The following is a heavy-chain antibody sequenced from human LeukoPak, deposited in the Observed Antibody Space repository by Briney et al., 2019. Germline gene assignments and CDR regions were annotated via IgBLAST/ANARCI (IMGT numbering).Heavy chain of an antibody. CDR2: INSDGSST. Sequence: GGSLRLSCAASGFTVSSKYMTWVRQAPGKGLEWVSRINSDGSSTSYADSVKGRFTISRDNAKNTLYLQMNSLRAEDTAVYYCAKLRAGSYYDYWGQGTLVTVSS. CDR3: AKLRAGSYYDY. V-gene: IGHV3-74*01. CDR1: GFTVSSKY. J-gene: IGHJ4*02. D-gene: IGHD1-26*01.